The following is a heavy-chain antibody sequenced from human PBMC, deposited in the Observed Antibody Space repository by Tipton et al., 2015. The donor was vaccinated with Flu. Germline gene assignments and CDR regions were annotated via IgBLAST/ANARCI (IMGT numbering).Heavy chain of an antibody. CDR2: IYYSGST. CDR1: GGPISSGGYY. Sequence: TLSLTCTVSGGPISSGGYYWSWIRQHPGKGLEWIGYIYYSGSTYYNPSLKSRVTISVDTSKNQFSLKLSPVTAADTAVYYCAREGDYYDSSGPISLFYYWGQGTLVTVSS. D-gene: IGHD3-22*01. V-gene: IGHV4-31*03. J-gene: IGHJ4*02. CDR3: AREGDYYDSSGPISLFYY.